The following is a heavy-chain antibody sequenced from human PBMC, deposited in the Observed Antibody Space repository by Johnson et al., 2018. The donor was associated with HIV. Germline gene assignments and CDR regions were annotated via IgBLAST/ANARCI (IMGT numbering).Heavy chain of an antibody. Sequence: VQLVESGGGVVLPGGSLRLSCVASGFTFEDYGMSWVRLVPGKGLEWVSGVRWNGGITGYGDSVKGRFTISRDNAKNSLYLQMNSLRAEDTALYYCARDANYDYVWADSGDAFDIWGQGTMVTVSS. CDR3: ARDANYDYVWADSGDAFDI. CDR2: VRWNGGIT. J-gene: IGHJ3*02. V-gene: IGHV3-20*04. CDR1: GFTFEDYG. D-gene: IGHD3-16*01.